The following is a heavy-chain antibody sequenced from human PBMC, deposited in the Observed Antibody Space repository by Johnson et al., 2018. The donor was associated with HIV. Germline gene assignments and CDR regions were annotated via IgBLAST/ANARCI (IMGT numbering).Heavy chain of an antibody. CDR3: ARERFSDMLTGYHAFDG. J-gene: IGHJ3*01. D-gene: IGHD3-9*01. CDR2: ISYDGSNK. CDR1: GFTFSSYV. V-gene: IGHV3-30*03. Sequence: VQLVESGGGVVQPGRSLRLSCAASGFTFSSYVMHWVRQASGKGLEWVAVISYDGSNKYYADSVRGRITISRDNSKNILYLQMNSLRPEDTAVYYCARERFSDMLTGYHAFDGWGQGTMVTVS.